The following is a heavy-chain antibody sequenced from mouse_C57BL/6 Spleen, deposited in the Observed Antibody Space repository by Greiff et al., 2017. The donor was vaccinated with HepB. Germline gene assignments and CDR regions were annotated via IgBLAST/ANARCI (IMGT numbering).Heavy chain of an antibody. CDR2: INPSTGGT. CDR3: ARGSDGYYVGYFDV. D-gene: IGHD2-3*01. V-gene: IGHV1-42*01. CDR1: GYSFTGYY. J-gene: IGHJ1*03. Sequence: VQLKESGPELVKPGASVKISCKASGYSFTGYYMNWVKQSPEKSLEWIGEINPSTGGTTYNQKFKAKATLTVDKSSSTAYMQLKSLTSEDSAVYYCARGSDGYYVGYFDVWGTGTTVTVSS.